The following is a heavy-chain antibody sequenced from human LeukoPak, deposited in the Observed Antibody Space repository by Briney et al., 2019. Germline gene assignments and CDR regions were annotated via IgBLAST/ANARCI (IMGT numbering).Heavy chain of an antibody. Sequence: GGSLRLSCAASGFTFSSYAMSWVRQAPGKGLEWVSAISGSGGSTYYADSVKGRFTISRDNSKNTLYLQMNSLRAEDTAVYYCARCSGGSCYSGDYWGQGTLVTVSS. J-gene: IGHJ4*02. V-gene: IGHV3-23*01. CDR1: GFTFSSYA. CDR3: ARCSGGSCYSGDY. D-gene: IGHD2-15*01. CDR2: ISGSGGST.